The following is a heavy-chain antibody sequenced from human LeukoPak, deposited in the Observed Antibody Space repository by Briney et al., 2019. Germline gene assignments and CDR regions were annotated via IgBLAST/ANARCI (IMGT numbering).Heavy chain of an antibody. D-gene: IGHD6-13*01. CDR1: GYTFTSYT. J-gene: IGHJ5*02. CDR3: ARGSSSWYVFDP. Sequence: EASVKVSCKASGYTFTSYTISWVRQAPGQGLEWMGRIIPILGIANYAQKFQGRVTITADKSTSTAYMELSSLRSEDTAVYYCARGSSSWYVFDPWGQGTLVTVSS. CDR2: IIPILGIA. V-gene: IGHV1-69*02.